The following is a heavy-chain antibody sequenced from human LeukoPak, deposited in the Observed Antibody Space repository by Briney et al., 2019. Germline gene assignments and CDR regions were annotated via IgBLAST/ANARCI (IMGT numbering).Heavy chain of an antibody. Sequence: GGSLRLSCAASGFTFSSYAMTWVRQAPGEGLEWVSLISSSGANTYYAGSVKGRFTIARDNSKNTLYLQMNSLRAEDTAVYYCAKSKYYYDSSGYYLYYFDYWGQGTLVTVSS. CDR3: AKSKYYYDSSGYYLYYFDY. CDR1: GFTFSSYA. D-gene: IGHD3-22*01. J-gene: IGHJ4*02. CDR2: ISSSGANT. V-gene: IGHV3-23*01.